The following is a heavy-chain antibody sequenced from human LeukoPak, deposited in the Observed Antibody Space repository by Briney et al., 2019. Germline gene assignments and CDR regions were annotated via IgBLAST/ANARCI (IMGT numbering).Heavy chain of an antibody. CDR2: IYYSGST. V-gene: IGHV4-59*12. CDR1: GGSISSYY. D-gene: IGHD2-15*01. Sequence: SETLSLTCTVSGGSISSYYWSWIRQPPGKGLEWIGYIYYSGSTNYNPSLKSRVTMSVDTSKNQFSLKLSSVTAADTAVYYCARSGYCSGGSCYGGFGAFDIWGQGTMVTVSS. J-gene: IGHJ3*02. CDR3: ARSGYCSGGSCYGGFGAFDI.